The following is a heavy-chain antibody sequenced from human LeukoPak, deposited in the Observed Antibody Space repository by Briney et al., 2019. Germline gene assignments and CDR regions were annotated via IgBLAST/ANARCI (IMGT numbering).Heavy chain of an antibody. D-gene: IGHD5-18*01. CDR2: SNHSGST. CDR3: ARRWIQLRLLSGPNDAFDI. J-gene: IGHJ3*02. CDR1: GGSFSGYY. V-gene: IGHV4-34*01. Sequence: SETLSLACAVYGGSFSGYYWSWIRQPPGKGLEWLGESNHSGSTNYNPSLKSRVTISVDTSKNQFSLKLSSVTAADTAVYYCARRWIQLRLLSGPNDAFDIWGQGTMVTVSS.